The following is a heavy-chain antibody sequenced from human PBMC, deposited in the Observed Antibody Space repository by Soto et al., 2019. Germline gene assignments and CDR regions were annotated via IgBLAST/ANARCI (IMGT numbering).Heavy chain of an antibody. J-gene: IGHJ4*02. Sequence: PSETLSLTCTVSGGSISSYYWSWIRQPPGEGLEWIGYIYYSGSTNYNPSLRSRVTISVDTSKNQFSLKLSSVTAADTAVYYCARSGITFGGVIVYDYWGQGTLVTVSS. D-gene: IGHD3-16*02. CDR1: GGSISSYY. CDR3: ARSGITFGGVIVYDY. V-gene: IGHV4-59*01. CDR2: IYYSGST.